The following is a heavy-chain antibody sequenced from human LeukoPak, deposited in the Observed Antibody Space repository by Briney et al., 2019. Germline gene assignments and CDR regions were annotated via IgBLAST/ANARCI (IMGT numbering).Heavy chain of an antibody. CDR1: GGSIYSGSSY. J-gene: IGHJ5*02. D-gene: IGHD3-3*01. CDR2: IYYSGST. CDR3: ASQHYDFWSGFSSPDWFDP. Sequence: PSETLSLTCTVSGGSIYSGSSYWGWIRQPPGKGLEWIGSIYYSGSTYHNPSLKSRVNISVDTSENQFSLKLSSLTAADTAVYYCASQHYDFWSGFSSPDWFDPWGQGTLVTVSS. V-gene: IGHV4-39*07.